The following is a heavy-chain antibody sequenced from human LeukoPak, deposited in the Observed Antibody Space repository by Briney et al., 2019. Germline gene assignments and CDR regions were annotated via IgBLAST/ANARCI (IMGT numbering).Heavy chain of an antibody. J-gene: IGHJ4*02. Sequence: GGSLRLSCAASGLTVSSNHMSWVRQAPGKGLEWVSVIYSGGSTDYADSVKGRFTISRDNLKNTLYLQMNSLRAEDTAVYYCARGPAGYNWGQGTLVTFSS. V-gene: IGHV3-53*01. D-gene: IGHD1-1*01. CDR1: GLTVSSNH. CDR2: IYSGGST. CDR3: ARGPAGYN.